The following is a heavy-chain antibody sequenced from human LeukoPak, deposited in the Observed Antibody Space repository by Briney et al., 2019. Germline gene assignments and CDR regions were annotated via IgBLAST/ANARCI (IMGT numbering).Heavy chain of an antibody. CDR1: GGSISSSSYY. CDR3: ARGSGGRPVVVITNYYYYYGMDV. J-gene: IGHJ6*02. V-gene: IGHV4-39*07. CDR2: IYYSGST. D-gene: IGHD3-22*01. Sequence: SETLSLTCTVSGGSISSSSYYWGWIRQPPGKGLEWIGSIYYSGSTYYNPSLKSRVTMSVDTSKNQFSLKLSSVTAADTAVYYCARGSGGRPVVVITNYYYYYGMDVWGQGTTVTVSS.